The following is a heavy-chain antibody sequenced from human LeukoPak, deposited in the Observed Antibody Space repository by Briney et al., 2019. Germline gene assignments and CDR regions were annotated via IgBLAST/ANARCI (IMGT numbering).Heavy chain of an antibody. D-gene: IGHD6-19*01. V-gene: IGHV5-51*01. Sequence: GESLKISCKGSGYSFTSYWIGWVRQMPGKGLEWLGIIYPGDSDTRYSPSFQGQVTISADKSISTASLQWSSLKASDTGMYYCARRMEGYSSGWYFDYWGQGTLVTVSS. CDR3: ARRMEGYSSGWYFDY. CDR1: GYSFTSYW. J-gene: IGHJ4*02. CDR2: IYPGDSDT.